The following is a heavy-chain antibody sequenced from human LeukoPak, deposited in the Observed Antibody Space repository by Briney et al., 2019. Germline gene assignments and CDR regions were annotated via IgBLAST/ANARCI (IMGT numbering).Heavy chain of an antibody. V-gene: IGHV3-74*01. J-gene: IGHJ4*02. CDR1: GFTLSGHW. Sequence: GGSLRLSCAASGFTLSGHWMHWVRQAPGNGLVWVSRINSDGSSTSYADSVKGRFTISRDNAKNTLYLQMNSLRAEDTAVYYCTSDTVDKALGIDYWGQGALVIVST. CDR3: TSDTVDKALGIDY. D-gene: IGHD5-18*01. CDR2: INSDGSST.